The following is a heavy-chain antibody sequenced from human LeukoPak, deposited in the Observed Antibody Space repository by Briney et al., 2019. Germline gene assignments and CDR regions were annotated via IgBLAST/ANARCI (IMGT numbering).Heavy chain of an antibody. Sequence: SETLSLTCTVSGGSISSSCYYWGWIRQPPGKGLEWIGSIYYSGSTHYSTSLKSRVTISVDTSNNQFSLKLSSVTAADTAVYYCVGHIGVVLPLRFDPWGQGTLVTVSS. J-gene: IGHJ5*02. V-gene: IGHV4-39*01. CDR2: IYYSGST. CDR1: GGSISSSCYY. D-gene: IGHD2-15*01. CDR3: VGHIGVVLPLRFDP.